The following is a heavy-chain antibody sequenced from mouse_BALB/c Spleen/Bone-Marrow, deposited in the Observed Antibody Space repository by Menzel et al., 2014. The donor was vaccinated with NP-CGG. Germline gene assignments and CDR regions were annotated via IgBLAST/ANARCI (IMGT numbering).Heavy chain of an antibody. CDR2: IDPANGNT. V-gene: IGHV14-3*02. CDR1: GFNIKDTY. J-gene: IGHJ3*01. D-gene: IGHD2-4*01. Sequence: EVQLQQSGAELVKPGASVKLSCTASGFNIKDTYMHWVKQRPEQGLEWIGRIDPANGNTKCDPKFQGKATITADTSSNTAYLQLSSLTPEDTAVYYCAVYDYEGFAYWGQGTLVTVSA. CDR3: AVYDYEGFAY.